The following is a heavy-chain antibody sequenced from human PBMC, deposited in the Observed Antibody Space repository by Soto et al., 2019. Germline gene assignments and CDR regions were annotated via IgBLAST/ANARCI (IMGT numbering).Heavy chain of an antibody. CDR2: IYYSGST. Sequence: QVQLQESGPGLVKPSQTLSLTCTVSGGSISSGGYYWSWIRQHPGKGLEWIGYIYYSGSTYYNPSRKNRVNASVDTSNDQYSPKASSVAAADTDVYYCAGSRFGYGPNPILYWGQGTLVTVSS. CDR1: GGSISSGGYY. V-gene: IGHV4-31*03. J-gene: IGHJ4*02. D-gene: IGHD5-18*01. CDR3: AGSRFGYGPNPILY.